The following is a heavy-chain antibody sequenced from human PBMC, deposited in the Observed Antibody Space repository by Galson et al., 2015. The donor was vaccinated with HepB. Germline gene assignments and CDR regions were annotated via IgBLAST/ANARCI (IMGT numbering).Heavy chain of an antibody. CDR2: MSADSGTT. Sequence: SVKVSCKASGYTFIDYGIRWVRQAPGQGLEWVGWMSADSGTTKYAQKVQGRVTMTTDTSTSTAYMVLRGLRSDDTAVYYCARDHGLGEALPDTWCQGTLITVSS. CDR1: GYTFIDYG. CDR3: ARDHGLGEALPDT. J-gene: IGHJ5*02. D-gene: IGHD3-10*01. V-gene: IGHV1-18*04.